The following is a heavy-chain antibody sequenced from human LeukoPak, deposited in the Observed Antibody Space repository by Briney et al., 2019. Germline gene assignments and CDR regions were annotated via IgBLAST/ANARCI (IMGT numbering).Heavy chain of an antibody. CDR1: GFTFSSYS. J-gene: IGHJ4*02. CDR2: ISSSSSYI. CDR3: AKQAYGRSNYFDY. D-gene: IGHD3-10*01. V-gene: IGHV3-21*04. Sequence: GGSLRLSCAASGFTFSSYSMNWVRQAPGKGLEWVSSISSSSSYIYYADSVKGRFTISRDNAKNSLYLQMNSLRAEDTAVYYCAKQAYGRSNYFDYWGQGTLVTVSS.